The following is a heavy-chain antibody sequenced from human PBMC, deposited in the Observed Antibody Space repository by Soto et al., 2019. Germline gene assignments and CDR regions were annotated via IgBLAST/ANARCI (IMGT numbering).Heavy chain of an antibody. D-gene: IGHD5-18*01. CDR2: IYYSGST. Sequence: QVQLQESGPGLVKPSQTLSLTCTVSGGSISSGDYYWSWIRQPPGKGLEWIGYIYYSGSTYYNQSLKKRVTISVDKAKTHFYVKLSSVTAAVPAVYCYDRVGYIYGIGIEMDCWGQGTTVTVPS. J-gene: IGHJ6*02. CDR1: GGSISSGDYY. V-gene: IGHV4-30-4*01. CDR3: DRVGYIYGIGIEMDC.